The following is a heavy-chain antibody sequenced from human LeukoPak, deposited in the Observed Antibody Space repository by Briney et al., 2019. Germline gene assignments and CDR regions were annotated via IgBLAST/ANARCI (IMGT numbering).Heavy chain of an antibody. J-gene: IGHJ4*02. CDR2: ISAYNGNT. Sequence: ASVKVSCKASGYTFTGYYMHWVRQAPGQGLEWMGWISAYNGNTNYAQKLQGRVTMTTDTSTSTAYMELRSLRSDDTAVYYCARMLSYYDSSGYYCRFDYWGQGTLVTVSS. D-gene: IGHD3-22*01. CDR3: ARMLSYYDSSGYYCRFDY. CDR1: GYTFTGYY. V-gene: IGHV1-18*04.